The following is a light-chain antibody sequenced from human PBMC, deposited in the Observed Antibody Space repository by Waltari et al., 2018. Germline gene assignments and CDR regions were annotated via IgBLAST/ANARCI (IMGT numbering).Light chain of an antibody. CDR1: TSDVGSFNL. CDR2: EVN. Sequence: QSALTQPASVSGSPGQSITISCPGTTSDVGSFNLFSWYQLLPGKAPKLLISEVNKRPSGVSNRFSGSKSGITASLTISGLQAGDEADYYCCSYAGSTTFVLFGGGTKLTVL. J-gene: IGLJ2*01. V-gene: IGLV2-23*02. CDR3: CSYAGSTTFVL.